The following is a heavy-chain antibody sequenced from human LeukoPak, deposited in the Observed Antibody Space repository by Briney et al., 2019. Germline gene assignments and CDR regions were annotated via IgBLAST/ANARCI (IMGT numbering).Heavy chain of an antibody. CDR1: GGSISRYY. Sequence: SENLSLTYTISGGSISRYYWSWIRQPPGKGLEWIGYSYYSWSTNYNASLTNRVTISVDTSKNQFSLKLSSVTAADTAVYYCAREVGYCSGGSCYSYFDYWGQGTLVSVSS. CDR3: AREVGYCSGGSCYSYFDY. V-gene: IGHV4-59*01. CDR2: SYYSWST. D-gene: IGHD2-15*01. J-gene: IGHJ4*02.